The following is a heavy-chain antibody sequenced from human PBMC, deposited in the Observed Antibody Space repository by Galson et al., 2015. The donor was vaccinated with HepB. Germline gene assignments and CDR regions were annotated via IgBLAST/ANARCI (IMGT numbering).Heavy chain of an antibody. Sequence: SLRLSCAASGFTFSSYSMNWVRQAPGKGLEWVSSISTSGSYIYYADSVKGRFTISRDNAKNSLHLQMSSLRAEDTAVYYCARSYDFWGGYWDDYWGQGTLVTVSS. CDR1: GFTFSSYS. CDR3: ARSYDFWGGYWDDY. D-gene: IGHD3-3*01. V-gene: IGHV3-21*01. J-gene: IGHJ4*02. CDR2: ISTSGSYI.